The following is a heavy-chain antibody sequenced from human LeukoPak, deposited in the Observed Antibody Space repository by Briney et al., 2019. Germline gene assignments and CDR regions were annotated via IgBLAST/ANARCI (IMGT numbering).Heavy chain of an antibody. J-gene: IGHJ6*03. CDR2: IRYDGSNK. D-gene: IGHD6-6*01. CDR1: GFTFSSYG. Sequence: PGGSLRLSCAASGFTFSSYGMHWVRQAPGKGLEWVAFIRYDGSNKYYADSVKGRFTISRDNSKNTLYLQMNSLRAEDTAVYYCARDSHSNLGYSSSGDYYYMDVWGKGTTVTVSS. V-gene: IGHV3-30*02. CDR3: ARDSHSNLGYSSSGDYYYMDV.